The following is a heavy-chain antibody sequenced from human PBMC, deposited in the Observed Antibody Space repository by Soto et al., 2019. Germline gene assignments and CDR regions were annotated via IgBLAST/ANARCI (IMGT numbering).Heavy chain of an antibody. CDR3: TTRGNYYYYYGIDA. CDR2: ISSRVHGATA. Sequence: GGSLRLSCAAAGFSFSHAWMTWVRQAPGKGLEWVGHISSRVHGATADYAAPVKGRFTISRDDSESTLYLEMNSLKTEDTGIYYCTTRGNYYYYYGIDAWGQGTTVTVSS. J-gene: IGHJ6*02. V-gene: IGHV3-15*01. CDR1: GFSFSHAW. D-gene: IGHD3-10*01.